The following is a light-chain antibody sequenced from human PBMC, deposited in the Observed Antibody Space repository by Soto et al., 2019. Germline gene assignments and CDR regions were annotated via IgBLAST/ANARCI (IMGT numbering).Light chain of an antibody. CDR1: QSISSW. V-gene: IGKV1-5*03. J-gene: IGKJ1*01. Sequence: EIQMTQSPSPLYAYVGDIVRIICRASQSISSWLAWYQQKPGKAPKLLIYKASSLESGVPSRFSGSGSGTEFTLTISSLQPDDFATYYCQQYNNYLWTFGQGTKVDI. CDR2: KAS. CDR3: QQYNNYLWT.